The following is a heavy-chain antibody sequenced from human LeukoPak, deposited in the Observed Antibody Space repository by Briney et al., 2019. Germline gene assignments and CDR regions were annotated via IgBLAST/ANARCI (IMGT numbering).Heavy chain of an antibody. CDR1: GGSFSGYH. V-gene: IGHV4-34*01. CDR3: ARGDSSLPMDV. Sequence: SETLSLTCAVYGGSFSGYHWTWIRQPPGKGLEWIGEINHSGVTNYKPSLKSRVTISVDTSKNQFSLKLSSVTAADTAVYYCARGDSSLPMDVWGKGTTVTVSS. CDR2: INHSGVT. J-gene: IGHJ6*03. D-gene: IGHD3-22*01.